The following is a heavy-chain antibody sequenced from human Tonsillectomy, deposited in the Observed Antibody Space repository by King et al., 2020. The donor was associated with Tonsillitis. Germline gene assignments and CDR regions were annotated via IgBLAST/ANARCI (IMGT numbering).Heavy chain of an antibody. V-gene: IGHV3-23*04. Sequence: VQLVESGGGLLQPGGSLRLSCAASRFTFSSYDMSWVRQAPGKGLEWVSTISGSGGVSYYVDSVKGRFTVSRDSSKNTLHRQMTSLSAEDKAIYYCARSRITIFGVVISDAFDIWGQGTMVTVSS. CDR1: RFTFSSYD. CDR2: ISGSGGVS. J-gene: IGHJ3*02. CDR3: ARSRITIFGVVISDAFDI. D-gene: IGHD3-3*01.